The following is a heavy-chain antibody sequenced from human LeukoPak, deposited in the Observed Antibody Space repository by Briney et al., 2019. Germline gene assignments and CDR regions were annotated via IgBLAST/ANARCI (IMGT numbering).Heavy chain of an antibody. J-gene: IGHJ4*02. V-gene: IGHV4-34*01. CDR2: INHSGST. CDR1: GGSFSGYY. D-gene: IGHD6-13*01. Sequence: PSETLSLTCAVYGGSFSGYYWSWIRQPPGKGLEWIGEINHSGSTNYNPSLKSRVTISVDTSKNQFSLKLSSVTAADTAVYYCARGRLYSSSDYWGQGTLVTVPS. CDR3: ARGRLYSSSDY.